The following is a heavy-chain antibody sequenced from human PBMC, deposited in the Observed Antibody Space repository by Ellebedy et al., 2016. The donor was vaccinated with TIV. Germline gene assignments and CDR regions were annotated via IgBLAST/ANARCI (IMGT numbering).Heavy chain of an antibody. J-gene: IGHJ4*02. V-gene: IGHV3-21*01. CDR1: GFPFTNFS. CDR3: ARDRGERGLLSFFDF. CDR2: ISGNGRYT. D-gene: IGHD3-10*01. Sequence: GGSLRLSCAAYGFPFTNFSINWVRQAPGKGLEWVASISGNGRYTDYTDSVKGRFTISRDNAKKSLFLQMDSLRAGDTAMYFCARDRGERGLLSFFDFWGQGTLVTVST.